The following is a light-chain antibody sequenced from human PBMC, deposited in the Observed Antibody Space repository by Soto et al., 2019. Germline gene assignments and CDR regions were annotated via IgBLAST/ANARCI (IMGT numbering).Light chain of an antibody. CDR1: QSISNW. Sequence: DIQMTQSPSTLSASVGDRVVITCRASQSISNWLAWYQQKPGKAPRLLIYEASNIESGVPSRFSGGGSGTDFTLTISSLQPDDFATYYCQQSYSIPYTFGQGT. V-gene: IGKV1-5*03. CDR3: QQSYSIPYT. J-gene: IGKJ2*01. CDR2: EAS.